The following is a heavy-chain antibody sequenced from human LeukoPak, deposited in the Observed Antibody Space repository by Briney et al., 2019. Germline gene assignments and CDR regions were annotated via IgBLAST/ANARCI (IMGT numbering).Heavy chain of an antibody. CDR1: GFTFSSYA. J-gene: IGHJ4*02. D-gene: IGHD4-17*01. V-gene: IGHV3-23*01. CDR3: AKPYGDNDY. Sequence: GGXLRLSCAASGFTFSSYAMSWVRQAPGKGLEWLSAIIASGATTYYADSVKGRFTISTDNSKNTLYLQMNSLRAEDTAVYYCAKPYGDNDYWGQGTLSPSPQ. CDR2: IIASGATT.